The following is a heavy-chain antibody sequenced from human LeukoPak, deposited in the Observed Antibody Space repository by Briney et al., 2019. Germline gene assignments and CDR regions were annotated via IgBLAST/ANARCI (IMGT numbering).Heavy chain of an antibody. V-gene: IGHV3-74*01. CDR1: GFTFSSYW. D-gene: IGHD1-14*01. CDR2: IDNDGSET. J-gene: IGHJ3*02. Sequence: RGSLRVSSAAAGFTFSSYWIHWVCQAPRKGLAWVSSIDNDGSETIYADSVKGRFTISRDNAKNTVYLQMNSLRAEDTAVYYCARGGFHHGFDIWGQGTMVTVS. CDR3: ARGGFHHGFDI.